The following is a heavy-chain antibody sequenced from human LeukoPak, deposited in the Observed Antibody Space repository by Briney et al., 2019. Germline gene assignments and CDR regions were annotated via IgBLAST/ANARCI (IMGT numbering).Heavy chain of an antibody. CDR1: GGSISSYY. D-gene: IGHD3-16*01. CDR3: ARGGRIGYVDY. J-gene: IGHJ4*02. CDR2: IYTSGST. Sequence: SETLSLTCTVSGGSISSYYWSWIRQPAGKGLEWIGRIYTSGSTNYNPSLKSRVTISVDKSKNQFSLKLSSATAADTAVYYCARGGRIGYVDYWGQGTLVTVSS. V-gene: IGHV4-4*07.